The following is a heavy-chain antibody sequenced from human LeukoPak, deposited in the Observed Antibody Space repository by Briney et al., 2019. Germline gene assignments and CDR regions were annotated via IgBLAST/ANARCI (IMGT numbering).Heavy chain of an antibody. CDR1: GFTSSTYA. CDR3: ARSAERWLQLVDY. V-gene: IGHV3-30-3*01. J-gene: IGHJ4*02. Sequence: PGGSLRLSCAASGFTSSTYAMHWVRQAPGKGLEWVAVISYDGSNKYYADSVKGRFTISRDNSKNTLYLQMNSLRAEDTAVYYCARSAERWLQLVDYWGQGTLVTVSS. CDR2: ISYDGSNK. D-gene: IGHD5-24*01.